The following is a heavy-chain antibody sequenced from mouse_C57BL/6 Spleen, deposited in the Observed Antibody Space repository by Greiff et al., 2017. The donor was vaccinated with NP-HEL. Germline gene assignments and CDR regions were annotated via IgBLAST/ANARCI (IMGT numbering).Heavy chain of an antibody. CDR1: GFTFTDYY. CDR3: ARYGLRYGFAY. V-gene: IGHV7-3*01. J-gene: IGHJ3*01. D-gene: IGHD1-1*01. Sequence: EVMLVESGGGLVQPGGSLSLSCAASGFTFTDYYMSWVRQPPGKALEWLGFIRNTANGYTTEYSASVKGRFTISTDNSQRILYLRMHALRADDGASYDSARYGLRYGFAYWGKGTMVTVSA. CDR2: IRNTANGYTT.